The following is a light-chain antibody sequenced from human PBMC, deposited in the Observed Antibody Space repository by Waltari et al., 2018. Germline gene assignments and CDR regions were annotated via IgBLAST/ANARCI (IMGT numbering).Light chain of an antibody. V-gene: IGKV3-11*01. J-gene: IGKJ4*01. CDR1: HTIDNL. CDR3: LQRGNWL. CDR2: DTS. Sequence: EIVLTQSPATLSLSPGERATLSCRASHTIDNLLAWYQQTPGQAPRRHIYDTSTRATGTAARFSGSGSGADVTVTISSLETEDFAVYYCLQRGNWLFGAGTRVEI.